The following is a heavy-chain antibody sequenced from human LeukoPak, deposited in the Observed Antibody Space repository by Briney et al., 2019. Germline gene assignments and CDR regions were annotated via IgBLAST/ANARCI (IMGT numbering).Heavy chain of an antibody. V-gene: IGHV1-69*13. CDR1: GGTFSSYA. CDR3: ARDKSWVIGFDY. Sequence: ASVKVSCKASGGTFSSYAISWVRQAPGQGLEWMGGIIPIFGTANYAQKFQGRVTITADESTSTAYMELSSLRSEDTAVYYCARDKSWVIGFDYWGQGSLVTVSS. J-gene: IGHJ4*02. CDR2: IIPIFGTA. D-gene: IGHD3-22*01.